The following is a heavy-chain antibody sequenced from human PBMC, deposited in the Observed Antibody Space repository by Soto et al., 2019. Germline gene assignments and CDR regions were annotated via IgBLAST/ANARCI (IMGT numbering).Heavy chain of an antibody. CDR3: ASLSYYDSSSGFDH. Sequence: LGESLKISCKGSGYIFTNYWIGWVRQMPGKGLEWMGIIYPGDSDTKYSPSFQGQVTISADKSISTAYLQWSSLKASDTAMYYCASLSYYDSSSGFDHWGQGTLVTVSS. CDR2: IYPGDSDT. D-gene: IGHD3-22*01. CDR1: GYIFTNYW. J-gene: IGHJ4*02. V-gene: IGHV5-51*01.